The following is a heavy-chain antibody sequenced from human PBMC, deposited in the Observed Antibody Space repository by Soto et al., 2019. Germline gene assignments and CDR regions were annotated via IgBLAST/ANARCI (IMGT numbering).Heavy chain of an antibody. D-gene: IGHD6-13*01. CDR2: INWNGGST. Sequence: GGSLRLSCAASGFTFDDYGMSWVRQAPGKGLEWVSGINWNGGSTGYADSVKGRFTISRDNAKNSLYLQMNSLRAEDTALYHCARVYWGAAADYYYYYLDVWGKGTTVTVSS. CDR3: ARVYWGAAADYYYYYLDV. CDR1: GFTFDDYG. V-gene: IGHV3-20*01. J-gene: IGHJ6*03.